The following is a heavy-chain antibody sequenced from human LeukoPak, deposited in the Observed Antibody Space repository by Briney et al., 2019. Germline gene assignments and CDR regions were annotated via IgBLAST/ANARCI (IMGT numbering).Heavy chain of an antibody. Sequence: GGSLRLSCAASGFTFSSYDMHWVRQAIGNGLEWVSSIGTAGKTNYPGSVKGRFTISRENAKNSLYLQMNSLRAGDTAVYYCARGTPWYYYMDVWVKATTVTVSS. CDR1: GFTFSSYD. CDR3: ARGTPWYYYMDV. J-gene: IGHJ6*03. V-gene: IGHV3-13*01. CDR2: IGTAGKT.